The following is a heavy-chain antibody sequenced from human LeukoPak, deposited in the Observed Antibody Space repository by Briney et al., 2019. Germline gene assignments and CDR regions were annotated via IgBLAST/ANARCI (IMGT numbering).Heavy chain of an antibody. J-gene: IGHJ6*02. CDR1: GFTFRDYY. D-gene: IGHD6-13*01. Sequence: GGSLRLSCAASGFTFRDYYVSWIRQAPGKGLEWVSYISSSGGTIYYSDSVKGRFTISRDNAKNTLYLQMNSLRAEDTAVYYCAREGVWRQQLVDYYYGMDVWGQGTTVTVSS. CDR3: AREGVWRQQLVDYYYGMDV. CDR2: ISSSGGTI. V-gene: IGHV3-11*04.